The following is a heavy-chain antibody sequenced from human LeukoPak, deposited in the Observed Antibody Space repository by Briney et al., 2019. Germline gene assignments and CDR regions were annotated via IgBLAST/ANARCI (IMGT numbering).Heavy chain of an antibody. CDR2: IIPLFRAP. CDR1: GGTFGRYA. Sequence: SVKLSCKPSGGTFGRYAISWVRQAPGQGLEWVGGIIPLFRAPIYAQKVEGRVKNTPEGRTSTVYMDLSTLRSDDTAVYYCARDEEKAAGSLWGQGSPVIVSS. V-gene: IGHV1-69*13. D-gene: IGHD6-13*01. J-gene: IGHJ4*02. CDR3: ARDEEKAAGSL.